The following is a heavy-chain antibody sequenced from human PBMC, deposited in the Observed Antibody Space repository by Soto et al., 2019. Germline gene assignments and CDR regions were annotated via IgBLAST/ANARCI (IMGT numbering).Heavy chain of an antibody. J-gene: IGHJ4*02. CDR1: GFTFSGYW. V-gene: IGHV3-74*01. Sequence: EAQLVESGGGLVQPGGSLRLSCAASGFTFSGYWMHWVRQAPERGLVWVSRINGDGTTTHYADSVKGRFTISRDNAKNTLYLQMNSPRAEDTAVSSCVRSREGYNLGADYWGQGTLVTVSS. CDR2: INGDGTTT. CDR3: VRSREGYNLGADY. D-gene: IGHD5-12*01.